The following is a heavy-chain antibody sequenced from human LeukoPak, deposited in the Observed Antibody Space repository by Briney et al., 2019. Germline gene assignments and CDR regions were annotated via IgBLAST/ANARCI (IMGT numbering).Heavy chain of an antibody. V-gene: IGHV4-39*07. J-gene: IGHJ4*02. CDR1: GGSISSSSYY. Sequence: PSETLSLTCAVYGGSISSSSYYWGWIRQPPGKGLEWIGNIYYSGSTYYNPSLKSRVTISVDTSKNQFSLKLSSVTAADTAVYYCARGRANDYWGQGTLVTVSS. CDR3: ARGRANDY. CDR2: IYYSGST.